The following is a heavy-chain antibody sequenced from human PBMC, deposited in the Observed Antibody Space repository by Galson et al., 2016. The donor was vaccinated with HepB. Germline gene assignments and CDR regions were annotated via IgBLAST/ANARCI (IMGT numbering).Heavy chain of an antibody. CDR3: ASTVVVTAAGSRPFDY. D-gene: IGHD2-21*02. CDR2: LYYSGST. Sequence: EPLSLTCNVSGGSVSSGHYFWSWIRQPPGKGLEWIGYLYYSGSTNYNPSLKSRVTISFDTSKNQLSLKLSSVTAADTAVYYCASTVVVTAAGSRPFDYWGQGTLVTVSS. V-gene: IGHV4-61*01. CDR1: GGSVSSGHYF. J-gene: IGHJ4*02.